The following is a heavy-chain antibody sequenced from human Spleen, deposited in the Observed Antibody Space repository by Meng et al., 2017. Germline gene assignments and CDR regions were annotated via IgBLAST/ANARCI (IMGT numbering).Heavy chain of an antibody. Sequence: GESLKISCAASGFTFSSYSMNWVRQAPGKGLEWVSSISSSSSYIYYADSVKGRFTISRDNAKNSLYLQMNSLRAEDTAVYYCARVGEVDYYYYGMDVWGQGTTVTVSS. CDR2: ISSSSSYI. J-gene: IGHJ6*02. CDR1: GFTFSSYS. CDR3: ARVGEVDYYYYGMDV. V-gene: IGHV3-21*01. D-gene: IGHD1-26*01.